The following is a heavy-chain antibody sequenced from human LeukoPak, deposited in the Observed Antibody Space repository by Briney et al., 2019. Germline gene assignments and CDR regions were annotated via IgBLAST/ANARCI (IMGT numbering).Heavy chain of an antibody. Sequence: GASVKVSCKASGGTFSSYAISWVRQAPGQGLEWMGGIIPIFGTANYAQKFQGRVTITADKSTSTAYMELCSLRSEDTAVYYCAREGNCSSTSCYGSSRVWFDPWGQGTLVTVSS. D-gene: IGHD2-2*01. J-gene: IGHJ5*02. CDR2: IIPIFGTA. CDR1: GGTFSSYA. CDR3: AREGNCSSTSCYGSSRVWFDP. V-gene: IGHV1-69*06.